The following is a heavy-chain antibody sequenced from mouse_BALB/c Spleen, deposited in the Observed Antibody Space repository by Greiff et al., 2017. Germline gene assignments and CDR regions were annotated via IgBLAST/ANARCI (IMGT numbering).Heavy chain of an antibody. J-gene: IGHJ4*01. V-gene: IGHV2-6-7*01. Sequence: VQLVESGPGLVAPSQSLSITCTVSGFSLTGYGVNWVRQPPGKGLEWLGMIWGDGSTDYNSALKSRLSISKDNSKSQVFLKMNSLQTDDTARYYCARNYYGNFYAMDYWGQGTSVTVSS. CDR3: ARNYYGNFYAMDY. CDR2: IWGDGST. CDR1: GFSLTGYG. D-gene: IGHD2-1*01.